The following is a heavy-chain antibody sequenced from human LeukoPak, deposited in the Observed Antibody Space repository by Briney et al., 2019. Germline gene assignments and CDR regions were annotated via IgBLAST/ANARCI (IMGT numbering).Heavy chain of an antibody. CDR2: IYHSGST. D-gene: IGHD4-11*01. J-gene: IGHJ4*02. V-gene: IGHV4-38-2*01. CDR1: GYSITSGYY. Sequence: SETLSLTCAVSGYSITSGYYWAWIRQPPGKGLEWIGNIYHSGSTYYNASLKSRVTISVDTSKNQFSLKLSSVTAADTAVYHCARRYSNYFFDYWGQGTLVTVSS. CDR3: ARRYSNYFFDY.